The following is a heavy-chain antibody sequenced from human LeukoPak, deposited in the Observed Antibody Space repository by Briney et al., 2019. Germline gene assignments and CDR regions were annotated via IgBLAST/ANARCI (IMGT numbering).Heavy chain of an antibody. J-gene: IGHJ4*02. CDR3: ARSIPYGTTWYGRSDY. Sequence: PGGSLRLSCAASGFPFSSYSMTWVRQAPGKGLEWVANIKPDGTTKFYVDSVKGRFTISRDNALNSLCLQMNSLRAEDTAIYYCARSIPYGTTWYGRSDYWGQGTLVTASS. V-gene: IGHV3-7*03. CDR2: IKPDGTTK. CDR1: GFPFSSYS. D-gene: IGHD6-13*01.